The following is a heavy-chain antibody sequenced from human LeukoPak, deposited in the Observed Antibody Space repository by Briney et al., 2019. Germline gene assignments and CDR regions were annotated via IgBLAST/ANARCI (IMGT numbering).Heavy chain of an antibody. CDR3: ARNHVVGNSWYFRYSWFDP. V-gene: IGHV1-2*02. CDR1: GYTFTGYY. D-gene: IGHD6-13*01. Sequence: ASVKVSCKASGYTFTGYYMHWVRQAPGQGLEWMGWINPNSGGTNYAQKFQGRVTMTRDTSISTAYMELSRLRSDDTAVYYCARNHVVGNSWYFRYSWFDPWGQGTLVTVSS. J-gene: IGHJ5*02. CDR2: INPNSGGT.